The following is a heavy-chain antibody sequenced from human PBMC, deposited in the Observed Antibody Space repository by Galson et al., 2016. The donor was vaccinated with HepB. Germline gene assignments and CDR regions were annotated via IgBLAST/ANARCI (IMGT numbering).Heavy chain of an antibody. Sequence: ETLSLTCTVSGDSIRTSNYNWGWIRQPPGRGLEWIGTIHSSEIGYYNPSLKSRVTMSVDTSKNQFSLKLISVTAADTAVYYCARRRPATNPHYFNFWGQGILVTVSS. D-gene: IGHD1-26*01. CDR1: GDSIRTSNYN. CDR2: IHSSEIG. CDR3: ARRRPATNPHYFNF. V-gene: IGHV4-39*01. J-gene: IGHJ4*02.